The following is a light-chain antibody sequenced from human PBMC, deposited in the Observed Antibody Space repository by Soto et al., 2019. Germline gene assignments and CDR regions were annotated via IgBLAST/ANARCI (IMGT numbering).Light chain of an antibody. J-gene: IGLJ2*01. Sequence: QSALTQPASVSGSPGQSITISCTGTSSDVGGYNYVSWYQHHPDKAPKLMIYDVNNRPSGVSHRFSGSKSGNTASLTISGLQAEDEAAYYCSSYSSTNTRLVFGGGTTVTVL. V-gene: IGLV2-14*03. CDR3: SSYSSTNTRLV. CDR1: SSDVGGYNY. CDR2: DVN.